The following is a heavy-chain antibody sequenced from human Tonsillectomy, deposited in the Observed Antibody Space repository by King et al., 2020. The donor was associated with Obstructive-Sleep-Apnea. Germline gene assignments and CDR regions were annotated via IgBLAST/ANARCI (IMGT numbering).Heavy chain of an antibody. V-gene: IGHV3-7*03. CDR2: INPEGVGK. Sequence: VQLVESGGGLVQPGGSLRLSCSASGLTFSMYWMTWVRQAPGKGLECVANINPEGVGKYYVDSVKGRFTVSRDNAKKSLSLQMNSLRGDDTAVYYCVTGGYASCSAGFGDYWGQGTLVAVSS. CDR1: GLTFSMYW. D-gene: IGHD5-18*01. J-gene: IGHJ4*02. CDR3: VTGGYASCSAGFGDY.